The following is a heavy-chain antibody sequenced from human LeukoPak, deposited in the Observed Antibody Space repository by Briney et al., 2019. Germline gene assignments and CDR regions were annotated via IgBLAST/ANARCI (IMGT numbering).Heavy chain of an antibody. J-gene: IGHJ4*02. CDR3: ARDSSAAAAIPR. V-gene: IGHV4-39*07. CDR1: GGSISSGGYY. D-gene: IGHD6-13*01. Sequence: PSQTLSLTCTVSGGSISSGGYYWGWIRQPPGKGLEWIGSIYYSGSTYYNPSLKSRVTISVDTSKNQFSLKLSSVTAADTAVYYCARDSSAAAAIPRWGQGTLVTVSS. CDR2: IYYSGST.